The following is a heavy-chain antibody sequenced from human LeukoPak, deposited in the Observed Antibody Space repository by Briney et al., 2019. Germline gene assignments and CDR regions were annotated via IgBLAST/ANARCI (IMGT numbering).Heavy chain of an antibody. Sequence: PGGSLRLSCAASGFTVSSNYMSWVRQAPGKELEWVSVIYSGGSTYYADSVKGRFTISRDNSKNTLYLQMNSLRAEDTAVYYCARDLGYCSGGSCWGQGTLVTVSS. V-gene: IGHV3-53*01. CDR1: GFTVSSNY. CDR2: IYSGGST. D-gene: IGHD2-15*01. J-gene: IGHJ4*02. CDR3: ARDLGYCSGGSC.